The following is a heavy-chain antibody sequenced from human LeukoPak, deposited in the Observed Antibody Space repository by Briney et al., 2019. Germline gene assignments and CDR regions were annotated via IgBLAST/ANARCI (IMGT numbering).Heavy chain of an antibody. D-gene: IGHD2-2*01. CDR2: MNPNSGNT. Sequence: ASVKVSCKASGYTFTSYDINRVRQATGQGLEWMGWMNPNSGNTGYAQKFQGRVTITRNTSISTAYMELSSLRSEDTAVYYCARGPRSSTSFSNWFDPWGQGTLVTVSS. J-gene: IGHJ5*02. V-gene: IGHV1-8*03. CDR1: GYTFTSYD. CDR3: ARGPRSSTSFSNWFDP.